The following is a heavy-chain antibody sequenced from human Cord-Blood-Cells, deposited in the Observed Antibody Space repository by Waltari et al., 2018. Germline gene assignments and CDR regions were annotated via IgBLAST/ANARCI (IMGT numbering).Heavy chain of an antibody. CDR3: ASRGYSGYDDY. V-gene: IGHV4-4*02. CDR1: GGSISSSNW. D-gene: IGHD5-12*01. J-gene: IGHJ4*02. CDR2: IYHSGTT. Sequence: QVQLQESGPGLVKPSGTLSLTCAVSGGSISSSNWWSWVRQTPGKGLDWIGEIYHSGTTNYNPSLKGRVTISVDKSKNQFSLKLSSVTAADTAVYYWASRGYSGYDDYWGQGTLVTVSS.